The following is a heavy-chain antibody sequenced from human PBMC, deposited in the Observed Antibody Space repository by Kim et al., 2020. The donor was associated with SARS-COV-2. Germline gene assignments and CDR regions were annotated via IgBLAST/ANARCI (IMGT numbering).Heavy chain of an antibody. CDR2: IYYSGST. J-gene: IGHJ6*03. CDR1: GGSISSYY. V-gene: IGHV4-59*01. Sequence: SETLSLTCTVSGGSISSYYWSWIRQPPGKGLEWIGYIYYSGSTNYNPSLKSRVTISVDTSKNQFSLKLSSVTAADTAVYYCARGQAARNYYYYMDVWGKGTTVTVSS. CDR3: ARGQAARNYYYYMDV. D-gene: IGHD6-6*01.